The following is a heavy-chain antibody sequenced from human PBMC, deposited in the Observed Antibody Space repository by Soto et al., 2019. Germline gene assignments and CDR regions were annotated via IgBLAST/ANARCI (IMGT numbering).Heavy chain of an antibody. CDR2: IRSKANSYAT. Sequence: EVQLVESGGGLVQPGGSLKLSCAASGFTFSGSAMHWVRQASGKGLEWVGRIRSKANSYATAYAASVKGRFTISRDDSKNTAYLQMNSLKTDDTAVYYCTRQWRRLALDAFDIWGQGTMVTVSS. V-gene: IGHV3-73*02. CDR1: GFTFSGSA. CDR3: TRQWRRLALDAFDI. J-gene: IGHJ3*02. D-gene: IGHD3-22*01.